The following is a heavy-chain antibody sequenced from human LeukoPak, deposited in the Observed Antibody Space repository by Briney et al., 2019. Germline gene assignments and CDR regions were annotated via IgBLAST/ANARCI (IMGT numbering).Heavy chain of an antibody. CDR2: ISSSSSYI. CDR1: GFTFSSYS. V-gene: IGHV3-21*01. CDR3: AREEVGLDY. Sequence: GGSLRHSCAASGFTFSSYSMNSVHQAPGQGPEWVSSISSSSSYIYYADSVKGRFTISRDNAKNSLYLQMNSLRAEDTAVYYCAREEVGLDYWGQGTLVTVSS. J-gene: IGHJ4*02.